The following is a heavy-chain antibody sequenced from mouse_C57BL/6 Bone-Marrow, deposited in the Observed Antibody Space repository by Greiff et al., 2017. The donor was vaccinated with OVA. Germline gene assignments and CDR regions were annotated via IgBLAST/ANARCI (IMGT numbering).Heavy chain of an antibody. J-gene: IGHJ4*01. CDR1: GFNIKNTY. V-gene: IGHV14-3*01. CDR3: ARGNFGSSFYAMDY. Sequence: VHVKQSVAELVRPGASVKLSCTASGFNIKNTYMHWVKQRPEQGLEWIGRIDPANDNTKYAPKFQGKATMTADTSSNTAYLKLSSLSSEDTAVYCCARGNFGSSFYAMDYWGQGTSVTVSA. CDR2: IDPANDNT. D-gene: IGHD1-1*01.